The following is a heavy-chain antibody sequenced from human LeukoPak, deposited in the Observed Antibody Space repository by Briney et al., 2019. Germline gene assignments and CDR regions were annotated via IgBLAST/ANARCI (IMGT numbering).Heavy chain of an antibody. CDR2: ISASNGNT. Sequence: ASGKVCCKASGYTFTSYGISWVRQAPGQGLGWMGWISASNGNTDYAQKFQGRVNMTTDTSTTTAYMELRSLRSDVTAVYYCATDTSYSWYDTFGEYWGQGTLLTVPS. V-gene: IGHV1-18*01. CDR3: ATDTSYSWYDTFGEY. J-gene: IGHJ4*02. CDR1: GYTFTSYG. D-gene: IGHD6-13*01.